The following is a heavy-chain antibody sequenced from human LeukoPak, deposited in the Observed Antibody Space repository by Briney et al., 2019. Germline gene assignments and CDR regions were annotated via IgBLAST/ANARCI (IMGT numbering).Heavy chain of an antibody. J-gene: IGHJ6*03. D-gene: IGHD4-17*01. CDR3: ARVYGEIYYYYMDV. CDR1: GGSISSSSYY. Sequence: SETLSLTCTVSGGSISSSSYYWGWIRQPPGKGLEWIGSIYYSGSTNYNPSLKSRVTISVDTSKNQFSLKLSSVTAADTAVYYCARVYGEIYYYYMDVWGKGTTVTVSS. CDR2: IYYSGST. V-gene: IGHV4-39*07.